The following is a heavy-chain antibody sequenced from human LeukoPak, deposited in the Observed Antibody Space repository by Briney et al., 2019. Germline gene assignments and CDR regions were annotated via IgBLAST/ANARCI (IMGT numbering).Heavy chain of an antibody. Sequence: DSVKVSCKASGYTFTNYYMHWVRQAPGQGLDWMGFINPSGGSTRYAQNFQGRVTMTRDTSTSTIWMELSSLRSEDTAVYYCARDPRGNSVYVFDYWGQGTLVTVSS. CDR2: INPSGGST. J-gene: IGHJ4*02. V-gene: IGHV1-46*01. D-gene: IGHD5/OR15-5a*01. CDR1: GYTFTNYY. CDR3: ARDPRGNSVYVFDY.